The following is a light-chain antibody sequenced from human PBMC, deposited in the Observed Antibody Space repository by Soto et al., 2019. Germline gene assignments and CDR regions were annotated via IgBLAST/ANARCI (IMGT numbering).Light chain of an antibody. Sequence: QTVVTQPPSASGTPGQRVTISCSGSSSNIGTNSVNWYQQRPGTAPKLLIYGNTQRPSGVPDRFSGSKSGTSASLAISGLQSEDEADYYCAAWDDSLNGYWVFGGGTKLTVL. J-gene: IGLJ3*02. V-gene: IGLV1-44*01. CDR2: GNT. CDR1: SSNIGTNS. CDR3: AAWDDSLNGYWV.